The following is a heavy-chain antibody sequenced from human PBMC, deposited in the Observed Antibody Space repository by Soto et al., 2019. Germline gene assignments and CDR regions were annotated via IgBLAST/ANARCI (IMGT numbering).Heavy chain of an antibody. D-gene: IGHD3-9*01. Sequence: QLQLQESGPGLVKPSETLSLTCTVSGGSISSSSYYWGWIRQPPGKGLEWIGSIYYSGSTYYNPSLKSRVTISVDTSKNQFSLKLSSVTAADTAVYYCNADILTPYPFDYWGQGTLVTVSS. J-gene: IGHJ4*02. CDR3: NADILTPYPFDY. V-gene: IGHV4-39*01. CDR2: IYYSGST. CDR1: GGSISSSSYY.